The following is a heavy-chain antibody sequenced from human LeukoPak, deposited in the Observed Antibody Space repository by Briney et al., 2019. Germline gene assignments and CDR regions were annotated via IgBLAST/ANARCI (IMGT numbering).Heavy chain of an antibody. CDR1: GFTVSSNY. J-gene: IGHJ4*02. Sequence: GGSLRLSCAASGFTVSSNYMSWVRQAPGKGLEWVSVIYSGGSTYYADSVKGRFTISRDNSKNTLYLQMNSLRAEDTAVYYCARNGDYYEKSGYYYLFDFWGQGTLVTVSS. V-gene: IGHV3-53*01. D-gene: IGHD3-22*01. CDR3: ARNGDYYEKSGYYYLFDF. CDR2: IYSGGST.